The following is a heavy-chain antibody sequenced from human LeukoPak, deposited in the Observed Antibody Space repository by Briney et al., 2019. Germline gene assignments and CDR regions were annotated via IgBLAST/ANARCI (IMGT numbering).Heavy chain of an antibody. CDR2: IHQDGNEK. CDR3: ARGDKFSGDY. J-gene: IGHJ4*02. D-gene: IGHD2-15*01. V-gene: IGHV3-7*04. Sequence: GGSLRLSCAASGFTFSDYYMSWVRQAPGKGLEWVANIHQDGNEKYYVDSVKGRFTISRDNAKNSLYLQMNSLRAEDTAVYYCARGDKFSGDYWGQGTLVTVSS. CDR1: GFTFSDYY.